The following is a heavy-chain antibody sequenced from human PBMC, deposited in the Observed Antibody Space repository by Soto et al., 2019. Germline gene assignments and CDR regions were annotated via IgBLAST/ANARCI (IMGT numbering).Heavy chain of an antibody. CDR3: ARAPSYNWNADWFDP. D-gene: IGHD1-20*01. CDR1: GFTFSSYA. J-gene: IGHJ5*02. Sequence: GGSLRLSCAASGFTFSSYAMHWVRQAPGKGLEWVAVISYDGSNKYYADSVKGRFTISRDNSKNTLYLQMNSLRAEDTAVYYCARAPSYNWNADWFDPWGQGTLVTVSS. CDR2: ISYDGSNK. V-gene: IGHV3-30-3*01.